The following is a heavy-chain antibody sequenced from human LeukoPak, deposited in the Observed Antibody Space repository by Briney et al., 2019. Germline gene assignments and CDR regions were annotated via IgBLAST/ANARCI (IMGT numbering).Heavy chain of an antibody. V-gene: IGHV3-66*01. Sequence: PGGSLRLSCAASGFTVSSSFLTWVRQAPGKGLEWVSVIQSGGSTYYADSVKGSFTISRDSSKNMLFLQMNSLTAEDTAVYYCARGTATSSQPFDYWGQGTLVTVSS. D-gene: IGHD2-21*02. CDR3: ARGTATSSQPFDY. CDR2: IQSGGST. J-gene: IGHJ4*02. CDR1: GFTVSSSF.